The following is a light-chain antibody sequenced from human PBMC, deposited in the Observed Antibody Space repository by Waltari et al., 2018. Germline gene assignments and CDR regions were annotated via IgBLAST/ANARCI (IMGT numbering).Light chain of an antibody. J-gene: IGLJ2*01. CDR2: DLT. V-gene: IGLV2-14*03. CDR3: SAYTSRGTLK. CDR1: SDDIGAYSY. Sequence: QSALTQPASVSGSPGQSITISCTGTSDDIGAYSYVTWYHQRPGKVPKLIIYDLTERPSGVSNRFSGSKSGSTASLTVSGLQAEDEGLFYCSAYTSRGTLKFGGGTRVTAL.